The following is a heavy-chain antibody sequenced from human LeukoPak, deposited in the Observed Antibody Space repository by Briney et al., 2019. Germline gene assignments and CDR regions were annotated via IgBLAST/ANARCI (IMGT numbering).Heavy chain of an antibody. CDR1: GYTFTGYY. J-gene: IGHJ6*03. CDR2: INPNSGGT. V-gene: IGHV1-2*02. D-gene: IGHD2-8*01. Sequence: ASVKVSCKASGYTFTGYYMHWVRQAPGQGLEWMGWINPNSGGTNYAQKFQGRFTMTRDTSISTAYMELSRLRSDDTAVYYCAREIRDCTNGVCYTNYYYYYMDVWGKGTTVTVSS. CDR3: AREIRDCTNGVCYTNYYYYYMDV.